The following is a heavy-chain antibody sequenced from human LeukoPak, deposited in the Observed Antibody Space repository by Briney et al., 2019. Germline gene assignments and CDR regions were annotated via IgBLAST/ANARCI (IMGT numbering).Heavy chain of an antibody. V-gene: IGHV3-23*01. J-gene: IGHJ4*02. D-gene: IGHD3-22*01. CDR3: AKDGGGYDTSGYYYGDY. Sequence: GGSLRLSCAASGFTFSSYAMSWIRQAPGKGLEWVSTISGSGGSTYYAGSVKGRFTISRDNSKNTLYLQMNSLRAEDTAVYYCAKDGGGYDTSGYYYGDYWGQGTLVTVSS. CDR2: ISGSGGST. CDR1: GFTFSSYA.